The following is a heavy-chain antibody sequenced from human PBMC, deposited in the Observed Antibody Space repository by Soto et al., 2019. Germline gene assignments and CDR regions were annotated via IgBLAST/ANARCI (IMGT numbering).Heavy chain of an antibody. J-gene: IGHJ5*02. Sequence: EVQLLESGGGLVQPGGSLRLSCAASGFTFSSYAMSWVRQAPGKGLEWVSAISGSGGSTYYADSVKGRFTISRDNSKNPLYLQMNSLRAEDTAVYYCAKQTAVAGTSTWFDPWGQGTLVTVSS. CDR2: ISGSGGST. V-gene: IGHV3-23*01. D-gene: IGHD6-19*01. CDR3: AKQTAVAGTSTWFDP. CDR1: GFTFSSYA.